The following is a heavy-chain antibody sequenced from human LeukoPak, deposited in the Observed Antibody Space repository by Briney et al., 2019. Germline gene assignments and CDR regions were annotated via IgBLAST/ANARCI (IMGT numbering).Heavy chain of an antibody. CDR3: ARHPTYYGSGSFPD. V-gene: IGHV4-59*08. CDR1: GGSISSYY. Sequence: SETLSLTCTVSGGSISSYYWSWIRQPPGKGLEWIGYIYYSGSTNYNPSLKSRVTISVDTSKNQFSLKLSSETAADTAVYYCARHPTYYGSGSFPDWGQGTPVTVSS. J-gene: IGHJ4*02. CDR2: IYYSGST. D-gene: IGHD3-10*01.